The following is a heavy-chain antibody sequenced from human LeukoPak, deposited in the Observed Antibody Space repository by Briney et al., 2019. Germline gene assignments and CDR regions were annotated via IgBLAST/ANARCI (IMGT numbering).Heavy chain of an antibody. Sequence: GGSLRLSCAASGFTFDDYAMHWVRQPPGKGLEWVSGISWNSGSIGYADSVKGRFTISRDNAKNSLYLQMNSLRAEGTALYYCAKDTGYYYDSSNYWVWGQGTLVTVSS. D-gene: IGHD3-22*01. CDR1: GFTFDDYA. J-gene: IGHJ4*02. V-gene: IGHV3-9*01. CDR2: ISWNSGSI. CDR3: AKDTGYYYDSSNYWV.